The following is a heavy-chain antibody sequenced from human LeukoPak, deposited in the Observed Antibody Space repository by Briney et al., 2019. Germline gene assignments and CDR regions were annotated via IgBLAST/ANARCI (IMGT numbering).Heavy chain of an antibody. CDR2: ISYDGGYK. CDR1: GFTFSSYA. Sequence: PGRSLRLSCSASGFTFSSYAMHWVRQAPGKGLEWVAVISYDGGYKYYADSVKGRFTISRDNSKNTLYLQMDSLKTEDTAVYYCTTTPGRDYWGQGTLVTVSS. V-gene: IGHV3-30*04. CDR3: TTTPGRDY. J-gene: IGHJ4*02. D-gene: IGHD3-10*01.